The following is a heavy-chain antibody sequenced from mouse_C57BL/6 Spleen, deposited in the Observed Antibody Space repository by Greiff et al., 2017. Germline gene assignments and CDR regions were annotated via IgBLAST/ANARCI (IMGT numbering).Heavy chain of an antibody. J-gene: IGHJ4*01. CDR2: IYPGDGDT. V-gene: IGHV1-82*01. CDR1: GYAFSSSW. CDR3: ARRYVYAMDY. D-gene: IGHD1-1*01. Sequence: VKLMESGPELVKPGASVKISCKASGYAFSSSWMNWVKQRPGKGLEWIGRIYPGDGDTNYNGKFKGKATLTADKSSSTAYMQLSSLTSEDSAVYVGARRYVYAMDYWGQGTSVTVSS.